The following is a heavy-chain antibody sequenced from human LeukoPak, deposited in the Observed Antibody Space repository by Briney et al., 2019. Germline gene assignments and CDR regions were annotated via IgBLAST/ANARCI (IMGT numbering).Heavy chain of an antibody. J-gene: IGHJ5*02. Sequence: ASVKVSCKASGYTFTGYYMHWVRQAPGQGLEWMGRINPNSGGTNYAQKFQGRVTMTRDTSIGTAYMELSRLRSDDTAVYYCARGRNYDFWSGYYLPKAFDPWGQGTLVTVSS. D-gene: IGHD3-3*01. CDR1: GYTFTGYY. CDR3: ARGRNYDFWSGYYLPKAFDP. V-gene: IGHV1-2*06. CDR2: INPNSGGT.